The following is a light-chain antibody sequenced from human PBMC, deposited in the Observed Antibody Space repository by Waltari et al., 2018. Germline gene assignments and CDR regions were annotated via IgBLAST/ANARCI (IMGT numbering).Light chain of an antibody. CDR2: WAS. Sequence: DIVMTQSPDSLAVSLGERATINCKSSQSVLYRSSNRNYLAWYQQKSGQPPKLLIYWASTRESGVPDRFSGSGSGTDFTLTISSLQAEDVAVYYCQQYNNWPPWTFGQGTKVEIK. J-gene: IGKJ1*01. V-gene: IGKV4-1*01. CDR1: QSVLYRSSNRNY. CDR3: QQYNNWPPWT.